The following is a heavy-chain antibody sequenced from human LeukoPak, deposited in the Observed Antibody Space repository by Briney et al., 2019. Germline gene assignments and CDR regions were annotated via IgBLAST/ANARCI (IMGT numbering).Heavy chain of an antibody. J-gene: IGHJ6*03. D-gene: IGHD2-2*01. Sequence: PSETLSLTCTVSGGSISSYYWSWIRQPPGKGLEWIGYIYYSGSTNYNPSLKSRVTISVDTSKNQFSLKLSSVTAADTAVYYCARRGPDIVVVPAVPFNYYYYYYMDVWGKGTTVTISS. CDR3: ARRGPDIVVVPAVPFNYYYYYYMDV. CDR2: IYYSGST. CDR1: GGSISSYY. V-gene: IGHV4-59*12.